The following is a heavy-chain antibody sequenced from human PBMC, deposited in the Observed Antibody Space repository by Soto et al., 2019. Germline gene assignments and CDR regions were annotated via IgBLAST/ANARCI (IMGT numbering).Heavy chain of an antibody. D-gene: IGHD3-3*01. CDR3: ARIQVDYDFWSGYNYPNNWFDP. J-gene: IGHJ5*02. CDR2: IYYSGST. Sequence: SETLSLTCTVSGGSISSGDYYWSWIRQPPGKGLEWIGYIYYSGSTYYNPSLKSRVTISVDTSKNQFSLKLSSVTAADTAVYYCARIQVDYDFWSGYNYPNNWFDPWGQGTLVTVSS. CDR1: GGSISSGDYY. V-gene: IGHV4-30-4*01.